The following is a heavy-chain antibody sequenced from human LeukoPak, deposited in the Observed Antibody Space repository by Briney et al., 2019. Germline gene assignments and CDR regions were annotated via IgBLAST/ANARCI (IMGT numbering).Heavy chain of an antibody. Sequence: KAGESLKISCKGSGYSFTSYWIGWVRQMPGKGLEWMGIIYPGDSDTRYSPSFQGQVTISADKSISTAYLQWSSLKASDTAMYYCARLNFAGIAAAGTAPWDYMDVWGKGTTVTVSS. CDR3: ARLNFAGIAAAGTAPWDYMDV. CDR1: GYSFTSYW. V-gene: IGHV5-51*01. J-gene: IGHJ6*03. CDR2: IYPGDSDT. D-gene: IGHD6-13*01.